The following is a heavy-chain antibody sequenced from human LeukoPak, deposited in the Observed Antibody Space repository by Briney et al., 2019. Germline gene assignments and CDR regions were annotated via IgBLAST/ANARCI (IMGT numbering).Heavy chain of an antibody. D-gene: IGHD2-21*01. CDR2: IYYSGST. CDR3: ARIDFVDYYFDY. CDR1: GGFISSGGYY. J-gene: IGHJ4*02. V-gene: IGHV4-31*03. Sequence: SETLSLTCTVSGGFISSGGYYWSWIRQHPGKGLEWIGYIYYSGSTYYNPSLKSRVTISVDTSKNQFSLKLSSVTAADTAVYYCARIDFVDYYFDYWGQGTLVTVSS.